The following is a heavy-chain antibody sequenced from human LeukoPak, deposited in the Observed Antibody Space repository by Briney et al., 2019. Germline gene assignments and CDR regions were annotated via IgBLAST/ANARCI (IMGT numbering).Heavy chain of an antibody. D-gene: IGHD6-13*01. V-gene: IGHV1-18*01. CDR1: GYTFTSYG. Sequence: ASVKASCKASGYTFTSYGISWVRQAPGQGLEWMGWISAYNGNTNYAQKLQGRVTMTTDTSTSTAYMELRSLRSDDTAVYYCATSRTRGYSSSRVPYYYYGMDVWGQGTTVTVSS. J-gene: IGHJ6*02. CDR2: ISAYNGNT. CDR3: ATSRTRGYSSSRVPYYYYGMDV.